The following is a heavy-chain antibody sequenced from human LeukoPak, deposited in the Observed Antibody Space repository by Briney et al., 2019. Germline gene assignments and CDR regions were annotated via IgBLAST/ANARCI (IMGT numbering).Heavy chain of an antibody. CDR3: ARLTMVRGVRYFDP. D-gene: IGHD3-10*01. CDR2: IFPADSDT. CDR1: GYSFTSYW. V-gene: IGHV5-51*01. Sequence: GESLKISCKGSGYSFTSYWIGWVRQMPGKGLEWMEIIFPADSDTRYSPSFQGQVTISADKSITTAYLQWSSLKASDSAMYYCARLTMVRGVRYFDPWGQGTLVTVSS. J-gene: IGHJ5*02.